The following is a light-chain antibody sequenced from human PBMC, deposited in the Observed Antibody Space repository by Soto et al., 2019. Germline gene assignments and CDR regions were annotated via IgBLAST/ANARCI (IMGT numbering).Light chain of an antibody. CDR3: SADTARRNLV. J-gene: IGLJ2*01. CDR2: EVR. CDR1: MRDVGAYNL. Sequence: QSALTQPASVSGSAGQSITISCSGTMRDVGAYNLVSWYQQHPGTAPKLIIYEVRNRPSGISSRFSGSRSGNTASLTISGRQSEDEGDYYCSADTARRNLVFGGGTKRTFL. V-gene: IGLV2-14*01.